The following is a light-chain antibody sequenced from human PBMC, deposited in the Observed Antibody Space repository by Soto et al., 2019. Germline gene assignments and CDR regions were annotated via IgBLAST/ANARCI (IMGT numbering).Light chain of an antibody. CDR3: QQYNNWPTIT. Sequence: EIVMTQSPATLSVSPGERATLSCRASQSVSSNLAWYQQKPCRAPRLIIYGASTRATGIPARFSGSGSGTEFTLTISSLQSEDSAVYYCQQYNNWPTITFGQGTRLEIK. V-gene: IGKV3-15*01. CDR2: GAS. CDR1: QSVSSN. J-gene: IGKJ5*01.